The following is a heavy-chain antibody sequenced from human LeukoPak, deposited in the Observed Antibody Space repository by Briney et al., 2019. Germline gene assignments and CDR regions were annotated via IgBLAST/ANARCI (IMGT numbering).Heavy chain of an antibody. D-gene: IGHD1-14*01. J-gene: IGHJ3*02. CDR1: GYTFTNYH. V-gene: IGHV1-18*04. Sequence: GASVKVSCKASGYTFTNYHMHWVRQAPGQGVEWMGWISAYNGNTNYAQKFQGRVTMTRDTSTSTVYMELSSLRSEDTAVYYCARASTHRNNLKSGQVNDAFDIWGQGTMVTVSS. CDR3: ARASTHRNNLKSGQVNDAFDI. CDR2: ISAYNGNT.